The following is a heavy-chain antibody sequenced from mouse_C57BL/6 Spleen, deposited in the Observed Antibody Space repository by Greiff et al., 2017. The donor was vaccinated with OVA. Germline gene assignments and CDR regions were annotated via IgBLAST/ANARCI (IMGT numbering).Heavy chain of an antibody. V-gene: IGHV1-76*01. CDR1: GYTFTDYY. D-gene: IGHD1-1*01. CDR3: AREGYGSLDY. CDR2: IYPGSGNT. Sequence: QVQLQQSGAELVRPGASVKLSCKASGYTFTDYYINWVKQRPGQGLEWIARIYPGSGNTHYNEKFKGKATLTAEKSSSTAYMQLSSLTSEDSAVYFCAREGYGSLDYWGQGTTLTVSS. J-gene: IGHJ2*01.